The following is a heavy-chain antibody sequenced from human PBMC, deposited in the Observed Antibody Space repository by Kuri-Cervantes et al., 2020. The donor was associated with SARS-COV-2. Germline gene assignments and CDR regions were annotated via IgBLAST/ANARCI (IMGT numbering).Heavy chain of an antibody. J-gene: IGHJ4*02. CDR1: GGTFSSYA. CDR3: ARVPRYCSSTSCLDY. D-gene: IGHD2-2*01. Sequence: SVNVSCKASGGTFSSYAISWVRQAPGQGLEWMGGIIPIFGTANYAQKFQGRVTITADESTSTAYMELSSLRSEDTAVYYCARVPRYCSSTSCLDYWGQGTLVTVSS. V-gene: IGHV1-69*13. CDR2: IIPIFGTA.